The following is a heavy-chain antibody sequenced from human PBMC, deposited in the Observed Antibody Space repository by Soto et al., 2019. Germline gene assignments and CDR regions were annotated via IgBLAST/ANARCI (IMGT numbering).Heavy chain of an antibody. V-gene: IGHV3-74*01. J-gene: IGHJ4*02. CDR2: MSNDGSST. D-gene: IGHD4-17*01. CDR1: GFTFSTYW. Sequence: VQLVESGGDLVQPGGSLRLSCAASGFTFSTYWMHWVRQVPGKGPEWVSRMSNDGSSTAYADSVRGRFIISRDNAKNALYLQMNSLRVDDTAVYYCARGTVRDHDFGDHWGLGTLVAVSS. CDR3: ARGTVRDHDFGDH.